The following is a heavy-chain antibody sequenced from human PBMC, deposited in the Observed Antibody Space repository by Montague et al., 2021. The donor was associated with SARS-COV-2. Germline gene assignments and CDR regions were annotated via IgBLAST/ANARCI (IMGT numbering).Heavy chain of an antibody. CDR1: GGSISSGGYY. Sequence: TLSLTCTVSGGSISSGGYYWSWIRQHQGVGLEWIGYIYYSGSTYYNPSLKSRVTISVDTSKNQFSLKLSTVTAAATAVYYCASARITMIVVVDAFDIWGQGTMVTVSS. CDR3: ASARITMIVVVDAFDI. D-gene: IGHD3-22*01. J-gene: IGHJ3*02. V-gene: IGHV4-31*03. CDR2: IYYSGST.